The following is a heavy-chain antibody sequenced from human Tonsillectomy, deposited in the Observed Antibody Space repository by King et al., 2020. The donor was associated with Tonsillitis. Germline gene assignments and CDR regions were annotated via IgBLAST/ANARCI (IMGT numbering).Heavy chain of an antibody. Sequence: QLVQSGAEVKKPGASVKVSCKASGYTFTNYDIDWVRQATGQGLGWMGWMNPNSGNTGYAQKFQGRVTMTRDTSINTAYMELTGLRSDDTAVYYCAKGRSESGDYSWYFDLWGRGTLVTVSS. V-gene: IGHV1-8*02. CDR2: MNPNSGNT. J-gene: IGHJ2*01. D-gene: IGHD4-17*01. CDR1: GYTFTNYD. CDR3: AKGRSESGDYSWYFDL.